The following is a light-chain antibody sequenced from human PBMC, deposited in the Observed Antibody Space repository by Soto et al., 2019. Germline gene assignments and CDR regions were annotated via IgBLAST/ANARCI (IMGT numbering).Light chain of an antibody. V-gene: IGKV3-11*01. CDR1: QSVSSY. J-gene: IGKJ1*01. Sequence: EIVLTQSPATLSLSPGERATLSCRASQSVSSYLAWYQQKPGQAPRLLIYGASNRATGIPARFSGSGSGTDSTLTISSLEPEDSAVYYCQQRSDSWTFGQGTKVDIK. CDR3: QQRSDSWT. CDR2: GAS.